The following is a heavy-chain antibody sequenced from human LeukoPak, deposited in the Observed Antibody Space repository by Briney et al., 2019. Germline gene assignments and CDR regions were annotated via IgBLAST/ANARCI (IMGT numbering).Heavy chain of an antibody. CDR3: ARWGGFYYYGMDV. V-gene: IGHV4-61*08. Sequence: SETLSLTCTVSGGSISSGDYYWSWIRQPPGKGLEWIGYIYYSGSTNYNPSLKSRVTISVDTSKNQFSLKLSSVTAADTAVYYCARWGGFYYYGMDVWGQGTTVTVSS. CDR2: IYYSGST. CDR1: GGSISSGDYY. D-gene: IGHD3-16*01. J-gene: IGHJ6*02.